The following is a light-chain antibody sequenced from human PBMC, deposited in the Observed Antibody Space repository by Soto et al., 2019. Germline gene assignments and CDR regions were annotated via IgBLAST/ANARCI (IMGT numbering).Light chain of an antibody. CDR1: QSISSY. CDR2: AAS. Sequence: IQMTQSPSSLSASVGDRVTITCRASQSISSYLNWYQRKPGKAPKLLIYAASSLQSGVPPRFSGGGSGTDFTLTISSLQPDDFATYFCQQSYTTPTTFGQGTKVEI. CDR3: QQSYTTPTT. J-gene: IGKJ1*01. V-gene: IGKV1-39*01.